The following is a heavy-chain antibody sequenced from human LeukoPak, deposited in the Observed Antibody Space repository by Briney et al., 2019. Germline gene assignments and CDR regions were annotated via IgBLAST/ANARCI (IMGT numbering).Heavy chain of an antibody. CDR3: AKEYLEWLFIYYGMDV. V-gene: IGHV3-30*18. Sequence: PGRSLRLSCAASGFTFSSYGMHWVRQAPGKGLEWVAVISYDGSNKYYADSEKGRFTISRDNSKNTLYLQMNSLRAEDTAVYYCAKEYLEWLFIYYGMDVWGQGTTVTVSS. CDR1: GFTFSSYG. D-gene: IGHD3-3*01. J-gene: IGHJ6*02. CDR2: ISYDGSNK.